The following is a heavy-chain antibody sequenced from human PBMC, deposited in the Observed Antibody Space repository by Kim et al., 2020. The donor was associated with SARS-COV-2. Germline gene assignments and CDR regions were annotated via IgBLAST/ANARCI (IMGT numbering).Heavy chain of an antibody. V-gene: IGHV3-23*01. J-gene: IGHJ4*02. Sequence: YSADSVKGRFTISRDNSKNTLYLQMNSLRAEDTAVYYCAKLAGTGTYFDYWGQGTLVTVSS. D-gene: IGHD3-10*01. CDR3: AKLAGTGTYFDY.